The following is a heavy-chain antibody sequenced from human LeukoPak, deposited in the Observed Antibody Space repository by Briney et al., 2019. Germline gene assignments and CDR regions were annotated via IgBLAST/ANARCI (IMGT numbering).Heavy chain of an antibody. CDR1: GFTFDDYA. V-gene: IGHV3-43*02. CDR3: AKDRGQYYYYGMDV. CDR2: ISGDGGST. Sequence: GGSLRLSCAASGFTFDDYAMHWVRQAPGKGLEWVSLISGDGGSTYYADSVKGRFTISRDNSKNSLYLQMNGLRTEDTALYYCAKDRGQYYYYGMDVWGQGTTVTVSS. J-gene: IGHJ6*02.